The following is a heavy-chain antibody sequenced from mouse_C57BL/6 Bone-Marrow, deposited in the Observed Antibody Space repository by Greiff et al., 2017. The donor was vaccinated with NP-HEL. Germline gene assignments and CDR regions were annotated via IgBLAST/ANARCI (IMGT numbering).Heavy chain of an antibody. CDR1: GFSFNTYA. V-gene: IGHV10-1*01. Sequence: EVKLVESGGGLVQPKGSLKLSCAASGFSFNTYAMNWVRQAPGKGLEWVARIRSKSNNYATYYADSVKDRFTISRDDSESMLYLQMNNLKTEDTAMYYCVRHDMVTTDYAMDYWGQGTSVTVSS. CDR3: VRHDMVTTDYAMDY. J-gene: IGHJ4*01. D-gene: IGHD2-2*01. CDR2: IRSKSNNYAT.